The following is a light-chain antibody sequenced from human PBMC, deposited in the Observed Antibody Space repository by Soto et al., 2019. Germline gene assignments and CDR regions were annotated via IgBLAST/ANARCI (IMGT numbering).Light chain of an antibody. V-gene: IGLV6-57*02. CDR3: QSYDSSNQDVV. CDR1: SGSIASNY. J-gene: IGLJ2*01. Sequence: NFMLTQPHSVSESPGKTVTISCTGSSGSIASNYVQWYQQRPGSAPTTVIYEDDQRPSGVPDRFSGSIDSSSNSASLTISGLKSEDEADYYCQSYDSSNQDVVFGGGTKLTVL. CDR2: EDD.